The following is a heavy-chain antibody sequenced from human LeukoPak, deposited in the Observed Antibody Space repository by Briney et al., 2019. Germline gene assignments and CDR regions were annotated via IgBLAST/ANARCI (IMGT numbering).Heavy chain of an antibody. CDR1: GFSFSTSGVG. D-gene: IGHD5-18*01. Sequence: SGPTLVNPIQTLTLTCTFSGFSFSTSGVGVGWIRQPPGKALEWLALIYWDDDKRYSPSLKSRLTITKDTSKNQVVLTMTNMDPVDTATYYCAHRDTAMVTGYFDYWGQGTLVTVSS. J-gene: IGHJ4*02. CDR2: IYWDDDK. CDR3: AHRDTAMVTGYFDY. V-gene: IGHV2-5*02.